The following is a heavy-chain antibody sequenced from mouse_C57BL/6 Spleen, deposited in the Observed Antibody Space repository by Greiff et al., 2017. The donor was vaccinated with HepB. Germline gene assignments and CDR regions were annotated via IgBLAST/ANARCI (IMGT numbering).Heavy chain of an antibody. V-gene: IGHV5-9-1*02. Sequence: EVMLVESGEGLVKPGGSLKLSCAASGFTFSSYAMSWVRQTPETRLEWVAYISSGGDYIYYADTVKGRFTISRDNARNTLYLQMSSLKSEDTAMYYCTREYYYGSSYWYFDVWGTGTTVTVSS. CDR1: GFTFSSYA. J-gene: IGHJ1*03. D-gene: IGHD1-1*01. CDR3: TREYYYGSSYWYFDV. CDR2: ISSGGDYI.